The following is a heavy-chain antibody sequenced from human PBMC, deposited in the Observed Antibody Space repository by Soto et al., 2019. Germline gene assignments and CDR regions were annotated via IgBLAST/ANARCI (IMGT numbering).Heavy chain of an antibody. CDR2: IKQDGSEK. CDR1: GFTFSSYW. V-gene: IGHV3-7*05. J-gene: IGHJ4*02. D-gene: IGHD7-27*01. CDR3: AKGLNLGPGNFDY. Sequence: PGGSLRLSCAASGFTFSSYWMSWVRQAPGKGLEWVANIKQDGSEKYYVDSVKGRFTISRDNAKNTLYLQMNSLRAEDTAVYYCAKGLNLGPGNFDYWGQGTLVTVSS.